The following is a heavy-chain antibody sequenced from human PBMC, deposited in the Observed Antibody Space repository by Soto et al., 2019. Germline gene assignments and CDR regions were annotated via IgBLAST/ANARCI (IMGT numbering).Heavy chain of an antibody. J-gene: IGHJ6*03. CDR2: INAGNGNT. D-gene: IGHD3-10*01. CDR1: GYTFTIYA. V-gene: IGHV1-3*01. Sequence: ASVKVSCKASGYTFTIYAMHWVRQAPGQRLEWMGWINAGNGNTKYSQKFQGRVTITRDTSASTAYMELSSLRSEDTAVYYCARARSSMVRGVISYYMDVWGKGTTVTVSS. CDR3: ARARSSMVRGVISYYMDV.